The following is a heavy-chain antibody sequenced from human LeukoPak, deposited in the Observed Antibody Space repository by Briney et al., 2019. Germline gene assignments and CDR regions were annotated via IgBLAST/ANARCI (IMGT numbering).Heavy chain of an antibody. CDR1: GGSISSGDYY. V-gene: IGHV4-30-4*02. Sequence: SETLSLTCTVSGGSISSGDYYWSWIRPPPGKGLEWVGYIYYSGSSYYNPSLKSRVTISVDTSKNQFSLKLSSVTAADTSVYYCARDRQQLGPYYFDYWGQGTLVTVSS. D-gene: IGHD6-13*01. CDR2: IYYSGSS. J-gene: IGHJ4*02. CDR3: ARDRQQLGPYYFDY.